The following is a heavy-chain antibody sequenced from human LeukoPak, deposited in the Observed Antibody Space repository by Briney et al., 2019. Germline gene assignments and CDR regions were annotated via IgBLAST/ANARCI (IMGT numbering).Heavy chain of an antibody. CDR1: GFTFSSYS. V-gene: IGHV3-48*04. D-gene: IGHD3-3*01. CDR2: ISSSSSTK. J-gene: IGHJ4*02. CDR3: ARAGAATIFGVVIMGAYYFDY. Sequence: GGSLRLSCAASGFTFSSYSMNWVRQAPGKGLEWVSYISSSSSTKYYADSVKGRFTISRDNAKNSLYLQMNSLRAEDTAVYYCARAGAATIFGVVIMGAYYFDYWGQGTLVTVSS.